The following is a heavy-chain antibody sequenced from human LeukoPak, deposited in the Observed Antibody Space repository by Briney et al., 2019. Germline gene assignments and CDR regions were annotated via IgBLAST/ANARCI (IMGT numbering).Heavy chain of an antibody. D-gene: IGHD5-12*01. V-gene: IGHV4-59*01. J-gene: IGHJ5*02. CDR2: IYYSGST. CDR3: ARRGYSGYDWGPENWSDP. CDR1: GGSISSYY. Sequence: SETLSLTCTVSGGSISSYYWSWIRQPPGKGLEWIGYIYYSGSTNYNPSLKSRVTISVDTSKNQFSLKLSSVTAADTAVYYCARRGYSGYDWGPENWSDPWGQGTLVTVSS.